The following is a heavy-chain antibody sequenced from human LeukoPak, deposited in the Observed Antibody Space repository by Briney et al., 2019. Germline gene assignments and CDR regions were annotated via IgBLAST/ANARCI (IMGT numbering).Heavy chain of an antibody. Sequence: SETLSLTCTVSGGSISSYYWSWIRQPPGKGLEWIGYIYYSGSTNYNPSLKRRVTISVDTSKNQFSLKLSSVTAADTAVYYCAGRNTASIDYWGQGTLVTVSS. CDR3: AGRNTASIDY. D-gene: IGHD5-18*01. CDR2: IYYSGST. J-gene: IGHJ4*02. V-gene: IGHV4-59*01. CDR1: GGSISSYY.